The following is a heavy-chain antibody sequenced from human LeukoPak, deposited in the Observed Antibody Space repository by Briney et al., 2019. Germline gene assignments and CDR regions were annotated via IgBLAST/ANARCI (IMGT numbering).Heavy chain of an antibody. Sequence: SETLSLTCAVSGGSISSSNWWSWVRQPPGKGLEWIGEIYHSGSTNYNPSLKSRVTISVDKSKNQFSLKLSSVTAADTAVYYCARVDYDILTGYYQVDYWGQGTLVTVSS. D-gene: IGHD3-9*01. CDR2: IYHSGST. V-gene: IGHV4-4*02. CDR3: ARVDYDILTGYYQVDY. CDR1: GGSISSSNW. J-gene: IGHJ4*02.